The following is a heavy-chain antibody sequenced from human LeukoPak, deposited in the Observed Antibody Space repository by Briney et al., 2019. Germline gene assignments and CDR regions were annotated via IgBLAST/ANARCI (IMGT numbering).Heavy chain of an antibody. CDR3: ATEHSAAEYSWFDP. Sequence: SVKVSCKASGGTFSSHAFSWVRQAPGLGLEWMGGINPILGTVNYAQKFQGRVTITTDASTNTAYMELSSLRSEDTALYYCATEHSAAEYSWFDPWGQGTLVTVSS. J-gene: IGHJ5*02. D-gene: IGHD2-2*01. CDR1: GGTFSSHA. V-gene: IGHV1-69*05. CDR2: INPILGTV.